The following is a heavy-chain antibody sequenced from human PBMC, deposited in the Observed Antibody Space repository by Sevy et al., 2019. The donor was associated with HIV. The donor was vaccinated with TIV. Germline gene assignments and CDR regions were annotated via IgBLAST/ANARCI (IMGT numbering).Heavy chain of an antibody. V-gene: IGHV1-69*13. CDR3: ARGGGNGWYYFDY. D-gene: IGHD6-19*01. CDR2: IIPILGTV. CDR1: GGSFSSYG. J-gene: IGHJ4*02. Sequence: ASVKVSCKASGGSFSSYGISWVRQAPGQGLEWMGGIIPILGTVNYAQKFQGRVTITADESTKTAYMELSSLRSEDTAVYYCARGGGNGWYYFDYWGQETLVTVSS.